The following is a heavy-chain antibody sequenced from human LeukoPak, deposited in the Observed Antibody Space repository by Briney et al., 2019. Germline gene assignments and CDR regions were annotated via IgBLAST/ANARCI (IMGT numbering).Heavy chain of an antibody. CDR2: ISSSSSYI. D-gene: IGHD1-7*01. CDR3: ARGEDRTELRNYYYYMDV. J-gene: IGHJ6*03. Sequence: GGSLRLSCAASGFTFSSYSMNWVRQAPGKGLEWVSSISSSSSYIYYTDSVKGRFTISRDNAKNSLYLQMNSRRAEDTAVYYCARGEDRTELRNYYYYMDVWGKGTTVTVSS. CDR1: GFTFSSYS. V-gene: IGHV3-21*01.